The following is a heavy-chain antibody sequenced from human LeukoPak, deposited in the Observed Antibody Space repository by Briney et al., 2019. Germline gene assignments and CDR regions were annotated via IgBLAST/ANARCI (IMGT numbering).Heavy chain of an antibody. V-gene: IGHV4-39*07. CDR3: ARCLRGSSGWYAVTFNYYYYMDV. CDR1: GGSISSSGYY. D-gene: IGHD6-19*01. J-gene: IGHJ6*03. Sequence: PSETLSLTCTVSGGSISSSGYYWGWIRQPPGKGLEWIGSIYYSGSTYYNPSLKSRVTISVDTSKNQFSLRLSSVTAADTAVYYCARCLRGSSGWYAVTFNYYYYMDVWGKGTTVTISS. CDR2: IYYSGST.